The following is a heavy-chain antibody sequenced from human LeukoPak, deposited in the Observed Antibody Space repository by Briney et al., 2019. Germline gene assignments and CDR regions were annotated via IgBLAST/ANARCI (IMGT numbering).Heavy chain of an antibody. V-gene: IGHV4-38-2*02. Sequence: PSETLSLTCTMSGGSISPYYWSWIRQPPGKELEWIASIYHSGNTYYNPSLKSRVTISVDTSKNQFSLKLSSVTAADTAVYYCARDQWLVIWGQGTLVTVSS. D-gene: IGHD6-19*01. J-gene: IGHJ4*02. CDR1: GGSISPYY. CDR3: ARDQWLVI. CDR2: IYHSGNT.